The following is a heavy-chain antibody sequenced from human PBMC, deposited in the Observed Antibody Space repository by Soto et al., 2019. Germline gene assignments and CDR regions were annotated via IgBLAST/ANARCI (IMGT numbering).Heavy chain of an antibody. J-gene: IGHJ5*02. CDR3: TREAISGTYYKHGFDP. CDR2: ISPYNGNT. CDR1: GYTFITYG. D-gene: IGHD1-26*01. Sequence: QVQLVQSGAEVKKPGASVKVSCKASGYTFITYGINWVRQAPGQGLEWMGWISPYNGNTKYLPKLQDRGTMTADTTTTTVQREVNRLRSEEPAVYLWTREAISGTYYKHGFDPWGQGTLVTVSS. V-gene: IGHV1-18*04.